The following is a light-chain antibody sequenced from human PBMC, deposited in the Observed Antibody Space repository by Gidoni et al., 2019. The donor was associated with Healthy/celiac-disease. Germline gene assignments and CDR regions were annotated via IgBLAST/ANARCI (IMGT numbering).Light chain of an antibody. CDR2: GKN. CDR1: SHRSYY. CDR3: NSRDSSGNHVV. J-gene: IGLJ2*01. Sequence: SELTQDPAVSVAVGQTVRITCQGDSHRSYYASGYQLKTGQAPVLVIYGKNNRPSGFPDRFSGSSSGITASLTITGSQAEDEADYSCNSRDSSGNHVVFGGGTKLTVL. V-gene: IGLV3-19*01.